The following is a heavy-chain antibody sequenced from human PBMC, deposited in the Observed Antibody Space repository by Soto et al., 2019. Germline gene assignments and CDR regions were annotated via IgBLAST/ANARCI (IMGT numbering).Heavy chain of an antibody. CDR3: ARTLYGDNADY. CDR1: GYTFTRYD. V-gene: IGHV1-8*01. CDR2: MDPNSGNT. Sequence: QVKLVQSGAEVKKPGASVKVSCKASGYTFTRYDINWVRQATGQGLEWMGWMDPNSGNTGYAQKFYSRLTMARNTSISTAFMELRSLRSAGTAVYYCARTLYGDNADYWGQGTLVTVSS. D-gene: IGHD4-17*01. J-gene: IGHJ4*02.